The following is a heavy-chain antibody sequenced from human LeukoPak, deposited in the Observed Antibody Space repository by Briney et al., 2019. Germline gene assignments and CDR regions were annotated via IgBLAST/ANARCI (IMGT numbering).Heavy chain of an antibody. D-gene: IGHD3-22*01. CDR3: TRFLYYYDSSGYHDYFDY. CDR1: GFTFDSYT. CDR2: ISSGSSYI. Sequence: PGGSLRLSCAASGFTFDSYTMNWVRQAPGKGLEWVSSISSGSSYIYYADSVKGRFTISRDNAKNTLYLQMNSLRAEDTAVYYCTRFLYYYDSSGYHDYFDYWGQGTLVTVSS. V-gene: IGHV3-21*01. J-gene: IGHJ4*02.